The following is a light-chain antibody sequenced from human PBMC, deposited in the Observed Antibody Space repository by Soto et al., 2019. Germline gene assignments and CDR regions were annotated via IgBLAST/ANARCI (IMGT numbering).Light chain of an antibody. J-gene: IGKJ1*01. CDR2: HAS. Sequence: EIVLTQSPATLSLSPGERATLSCRASQSVSSYLAWYQQKPGQAPRLLIYHASNRATGIPARFSGSGSGTDFTLTISRLEPEDFAVYYCQQYGSSGTFGQGTRVDIK. V-gene: IGKV3-11*01. CDR1: QSVSSY. CDR3: QQYGSSGT.